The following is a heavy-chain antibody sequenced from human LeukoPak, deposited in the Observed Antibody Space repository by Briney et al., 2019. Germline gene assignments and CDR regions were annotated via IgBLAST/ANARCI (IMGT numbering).Heavy chain of an antibody. Sequence: SETLSLTCTVSGGSISSSSYYWGWIRQPPGKGLEWIGSIYYSGSTYYNPSLKSRVTISVDTSKNQFSLKLSSVTAADTAVYYCASQIDTAMVSYFDYWGQGTLVTVSS. J-gene: IGHJ4*02. CDR1: GGSISSSSYY. V-gene: IGHV4-39*01. CDR2: IYYSGST. D-gene: IGHD5-18*01. CDR3: ASQIDTAMVSYFDY.